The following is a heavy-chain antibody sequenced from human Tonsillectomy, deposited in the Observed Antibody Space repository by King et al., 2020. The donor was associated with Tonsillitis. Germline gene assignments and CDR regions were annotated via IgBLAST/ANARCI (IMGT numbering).Heavy chain of an antibody. CDR2: IRHDGSNK. D-gene: IGHD1-26*01. CDR3: AKDWDSGTYYGLDAFDI. CDR1: GFTFSSYG. J-gene: IGHJ3*02. Sequence: VQLVESGGGVVQPGGSLRLSCAVSGFTFSSYGIHWVRQAPGKELDWVAFIRHDGSNKYYVDSVKGRFTISRDNSKNTLYLQMNSLRAEDTAVYYCAKDWDSGTYYGLDAFDIWGQGTMVTVSS. V-gene: IGHV3-30*02.